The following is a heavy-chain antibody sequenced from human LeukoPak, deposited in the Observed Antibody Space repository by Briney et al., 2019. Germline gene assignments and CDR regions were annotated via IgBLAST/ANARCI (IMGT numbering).Heavy chain of an antibody. CDR1: GFSLSTSGVG. CDR2: IYWDNDK. Sequence: SGPTLVKPTQTLTLTCTFSGFSLSTSGVGVGWIRQPPGKALEWLALIYWDNDKRYSPSLKSRLTITKDTSKNQVVLTMTNMDPVDTATYYCAHAPDLGPLAYYFDYWGQGTLVTVSS. CDR3: AHAPDLGPLAYYFDY. V-gene: IGHV2-5*02. J-gene: IGHJ4*02. D-gene: IGHD2-15*01.